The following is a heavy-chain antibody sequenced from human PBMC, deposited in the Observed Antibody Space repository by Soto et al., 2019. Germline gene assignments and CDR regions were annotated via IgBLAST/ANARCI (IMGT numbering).Heavy chain of an antibody. CDR1: GGYIGSGGYY. CDR2: ISYSGGT. V-gene: IGHV4-31*03. CDR3: ARGVSYGSGSYGMDV. Sequence: QVQLQESGPGLVKPSQTLSLTCTVSGGYIGSGGYYWSWIRQHPGKGLEWIGYISYSGGTYYNPSLKSRVTISLGPSESHCSLKLISVTDAGTAVYYCARGVSYGSGSYGMDVWGQGTTVTVSS. D-gene: IGHD3-10*01. J-gene: IGHJ6*02.